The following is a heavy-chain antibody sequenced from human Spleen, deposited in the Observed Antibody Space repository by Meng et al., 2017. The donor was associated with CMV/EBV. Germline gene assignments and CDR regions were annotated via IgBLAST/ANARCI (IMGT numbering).Heavy chain of an antibody. D-gene: IGHD4-17*01. V-gene: IGHV3-7*01. CDR1: GFTFSNYW. Sequence: GESLKISCAASGFTFSNYWMTWVRQAPGKGLEWVANINQDGSEKYYVDSVKGRFTISRDNARNSLYLQMNSLRPEDTAVYYCARDLLDERTTVTPFDAFDIWGQGTMVTVSS. J-gene: IGHJ3*02. CDR3: ARDLLDERTTVTPFDAFDI. CDR2: INQDGSEK.